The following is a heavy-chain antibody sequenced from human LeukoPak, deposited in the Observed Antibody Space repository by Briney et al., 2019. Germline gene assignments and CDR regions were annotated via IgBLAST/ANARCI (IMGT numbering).Heavy chain of an antibody. Sequence: ASVKVSCKASGYTFTGYYMHWVRQAPGQGLEWMGWINPNSGGTSYAQKFQGRVTMTRDTSISTAYMELSRLRSDDTAVYYCARAHDYGAHFDYWGQGTLVTVSS. J-gene: IGHJ4*02. CDR2: INPNSGGT. CDR3: ARAHDYGAHFDY. D-gene: IGHD4-17*01. V-gene: IGHV1-2*02. CDR1: GYTFTGYY.